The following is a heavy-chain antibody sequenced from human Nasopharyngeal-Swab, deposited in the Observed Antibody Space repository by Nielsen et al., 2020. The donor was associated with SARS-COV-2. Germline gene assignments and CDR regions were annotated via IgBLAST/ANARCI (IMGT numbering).Heavy chain of an antibody. Sequence: WIRQPPGKGLEWVSYISSSSSTIYYADSVKGRLTISRDNAKNSLYLQMNSLRAEDTAVYYCARDIITGTIVGAFDIWGQGTMVTVSS. CDR2: ISSSSSTI. D-gene: IGHD1-7*01. CDR3: ARDIITGTIVGAFDI. V-gene: IGHV3-48*01. J-gene: IGHJ3*02.